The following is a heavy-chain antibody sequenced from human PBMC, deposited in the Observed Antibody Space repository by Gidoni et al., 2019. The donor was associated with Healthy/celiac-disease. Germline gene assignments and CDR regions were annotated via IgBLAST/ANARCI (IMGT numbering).Heavy chain of an antibody. CDR1: GYIFTSYG. D-gene: IGHD6-13*01. J-gene: IGHJ6*02. CDR2: ISAYNGNT. Sequence: FQLVQSGAEVKKPGASVKVSCKASGYIFTSYGISWVRQAPGQGLEWMGWISAYNGNTNYAQKLQGRVTMTTDTSTSTAYMELRSLRSDDTAVYYCARTKNSSSWKYYYGMDVWGQGTTVTVSS. V-gene: IGHV1-18*01. CDR3: ARTKNSSSWKYYYGMDV.